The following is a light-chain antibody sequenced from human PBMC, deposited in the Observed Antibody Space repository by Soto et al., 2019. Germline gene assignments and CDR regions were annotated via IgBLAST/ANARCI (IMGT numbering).Light chain of an antibody. Sequence: QSALTQPPSASGSPGQSVTISCTGTSSDVGGSNYVSCYQQYPGRAPKLLIYEVTKRPSGVPDRFSGSKAGNTASLTVSGLQAEDEADDYCSSYAASNNFYFVFGGGTKLTVL. V-gene: IGLV2-8*01. CDR3: SSYAASNNFYFV. CDR1: SSDVGGSNY. J-gene: IGLJ3*02. CDR2: EVT.